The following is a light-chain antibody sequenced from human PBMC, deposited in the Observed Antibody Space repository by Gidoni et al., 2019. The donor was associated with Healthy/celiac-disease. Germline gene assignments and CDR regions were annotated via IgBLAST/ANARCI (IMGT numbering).Light chain of an antibody. CDR3: QQYNSNSRYT. Sequence: IQMPPSPSTLSASVGDRVTITCRASQSISSWLSWYQQKPGKAPKLLIYEASSLESGVPSRFSGSGSGTEFTLTISSLQPDDFATYYCQQYNSNSRYTFGQGTKLEIK. CDR1: QSISSW. V-gene: IGKV1-5*03. CDR2: EAS. J-gene: IGKJ2*01.